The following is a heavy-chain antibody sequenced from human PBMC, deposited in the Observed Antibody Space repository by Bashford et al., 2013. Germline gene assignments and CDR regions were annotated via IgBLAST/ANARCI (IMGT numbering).Heavy chain of an antibody. J-gene: IGHJ3*02. CDR3: ARRVNDILTGSDGDAFDI. CDR2: IYYSGST. CDR1: GGSISSSSYY. V-gene: IGHV4-39*01. D-gene: IGHD3-9*01. Sequence: SETLSLTCTVSGGSISSSSYYWGWIRQPPGKGLEWIGSIYYSGSTYYNPSLESRVSVSADTSKNQFSLKLSSVTAADTAVYYCARRVNDILTGSDGDAFDIWGQGTMVTVSS.